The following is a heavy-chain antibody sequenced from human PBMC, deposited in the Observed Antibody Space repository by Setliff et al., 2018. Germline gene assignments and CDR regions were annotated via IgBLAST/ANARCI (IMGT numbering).Heavy chain of an antibody. CDR3: ARMSTSGPHYDY. CDR1: GYTFTNYG. D-gene: IGHD2-8*02. V-gene: IGHV1-18*01. J-gene: IGHJ4*02. CDR2: IFPKTGNT. Sequence: ASVKVSCKASGYTFTNYGITWVRQAPGQGLEWMGWIFPKTGNTNYAHKLQGRVSMTTDTSTGTAYMELRSLRSDDTAVYYCARMSTSGPHYDYWGQGTLVTVSS.